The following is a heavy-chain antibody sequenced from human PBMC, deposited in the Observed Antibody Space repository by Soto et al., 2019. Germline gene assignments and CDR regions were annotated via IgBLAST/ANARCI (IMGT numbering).Heavy chain of an antibody. J-gene: IGHJ4*02. CDR1: GFTFSSYA. CDR2: ISGSGGST. CDR3: ATHWGGTVVTPDPY. V-gene: IGHV3-23*01. Sequence: EVQLLESGGGLVQPGGSLRLSCAASGFTFSSYAMSWVRQAPGKGLEWVSAISGSGGSTYYADSVKGRFTISRDNSKNTLDLQMNSLRAEDTAVYYCATHWGGTVVTPDPYWGQGTLVTVSS. D-gene: IGHD2-21*02.